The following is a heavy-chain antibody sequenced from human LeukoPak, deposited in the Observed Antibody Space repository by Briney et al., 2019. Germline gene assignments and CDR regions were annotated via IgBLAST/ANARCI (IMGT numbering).Heavy chain of an antibody. CDR3: ARSATIFGVVIIRGYYYMDV. V-gene: IGHV3-48*04. Sequence: PGRSLRLSCAASGFTFSSYGMHWVRQAPGKGLEWVSYISSSGSTIYYADSVKGRFTISRDNAKNSLYLQMNSLRAEDTAVYYCARSATIFGVVIIRGYYYMDVWGKGTTVTISS. D-gene: IGHD3-3*01. J-gene: IGHJ6*03. CDR2: ISSSGSTI. CDR1: GFTFSSYG.